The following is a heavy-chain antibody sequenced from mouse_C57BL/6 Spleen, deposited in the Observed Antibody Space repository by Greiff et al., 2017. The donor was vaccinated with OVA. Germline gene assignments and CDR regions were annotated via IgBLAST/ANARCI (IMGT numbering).Heavy chain of an antibody. CDR2: IYPGDGDT. V-gene: IGHV1-80*01. J-gene: IGHJ3*01. D-gene: IGHD2-3*01. CDR3: ARVYDGYSAWFAY. CDR1: GYAFSSYW. Sequence: VQLQQSGAELVKPGASVKISCKASGYAFSSYWMNWVKQRPGKGLEWIGQIYPGDGDTNYNGKFKGKATLTADKSSSTAYMQLSSLTSEDSAVYFCARVYDGYSAWFAYWGQGTLVTVSA.